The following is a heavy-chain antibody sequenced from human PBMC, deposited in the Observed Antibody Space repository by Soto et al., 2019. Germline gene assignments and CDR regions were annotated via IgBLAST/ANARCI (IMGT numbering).Heavy chain of an antibody. CDR3: ARDAYDDPPGYFQH. CDR2: MSYDGSTK. CDR1: GFTFSSYS. V-gene: IGHV3-30-3*01. Sequence: QVQLVESGGDVVQPGRSLRLSCSASGFTFSSYSVHWVRQAPGKGLEWLAFMSYDGSTKYYADSVKGRFTVSRDNSKSTLYLQMDSLRTEDTAVYYCARDAYDDPPGYFQHWGQGTLLTVSS. J-gene: IGHJ1*01. D-gene: IGHD3-22*01.